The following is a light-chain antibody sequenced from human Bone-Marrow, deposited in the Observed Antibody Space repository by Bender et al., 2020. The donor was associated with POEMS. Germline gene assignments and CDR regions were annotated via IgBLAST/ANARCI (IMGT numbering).Light chain of an antibody. CDR2: NNS. Sequence: QSVLTQPPSASGTPGQRVTISCSGSSSKFGSYPVNWYQQLPGAAPKLVIFNNSQRPSGVPDRLSGSDSSTSASLAISGLLSDDEADFYCATWDDSLNGLVFGGGTKLTVL. CDR3: ATWDDSLNGLV. J-gene: IGLJ3*02. CDR1: SSKFGSYP. V-gene: IGLV1-44*01.